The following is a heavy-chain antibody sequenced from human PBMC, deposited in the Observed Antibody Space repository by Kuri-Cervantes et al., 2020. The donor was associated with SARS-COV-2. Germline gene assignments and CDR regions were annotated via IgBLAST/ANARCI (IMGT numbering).Heavy chain of an antibody. CDR2: INHSGST. D-gene: IGHD6-19*01. CDR3: ARYPTGSSGWYSSDAFDI. J-gene: IGHJ3*02. CDR1: GYSISSGYY. V-gene: IGHV4-38-2*02. Sequence: SETLSLTCTVSGYSISSGYYWGWIRQPPGKGLEWIGSINHSGSTNYNPSLKSRVTISVDTSKNQFSLKLSSVTAADTAVYYCARYPTGSSGWYSSDAFDIWGQGTMVTVS.